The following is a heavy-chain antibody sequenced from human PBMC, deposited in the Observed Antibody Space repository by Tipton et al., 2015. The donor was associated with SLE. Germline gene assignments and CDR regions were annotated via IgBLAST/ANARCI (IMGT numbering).Heavy chain of an antibody. CDR1: GGSISNYY. Sequence: TLSLTCTVSGGSISNYYWNWIRQPPGKGLESIGYIFYSGSTNYNPSLKSRVTISVDTSKNQFSLKLKSVTAADSAVYYCARERYCSGASCYAPDYWGQGTLVTVSS. CDR3: ARERYCSGASCYAPDY. V-gene: IGHV4-59*01. CDR2: IFYSGST. D-gene: IGHD2-2*01. J-gene: IGHJ4*02.